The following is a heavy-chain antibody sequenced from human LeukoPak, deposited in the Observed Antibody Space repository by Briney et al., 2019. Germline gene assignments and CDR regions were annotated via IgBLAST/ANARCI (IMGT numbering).Heavy chain of an antibody. CDR3: ARTSRSDTFDI. V-gene: IGHV5-51*01. J-gene: IGHJ3*02. Sequence: GESLRISCKGSGYRFTNYWIGWVRQLPGKGLEWMGIIYPSDSDTRYSPSFQGQVTISADRTISTAYLQWSSLKASDTAIYYCARTSRSDTFDIWGQGTMVTVSS. CDR1: GYRFTNYW. D-gene: IGHD1-26*01. CDR2: IYPSDSDT.